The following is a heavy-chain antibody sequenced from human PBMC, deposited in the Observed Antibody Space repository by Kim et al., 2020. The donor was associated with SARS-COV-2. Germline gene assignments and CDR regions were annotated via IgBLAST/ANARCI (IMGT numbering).Heavy chain of an antibody. CDR2: IIPIFGTA. V-gene: IGHV1-69*13. J-gene: IGHJ3*02. D-gene: IGHD6-13*01. Sequence: SVKVSCKASGGTFSSYAISWVRQAPGQGLEWMGGIIPIFGTANYAQKFQGRVTITADESTSTAYMELSSLRSEDTAVYYCARPASSSSWSSNAFDIWGQGTMVTVSS. CDR1: GGTFSSYA. CDR3: ARPASSSSWSSNAFDI.